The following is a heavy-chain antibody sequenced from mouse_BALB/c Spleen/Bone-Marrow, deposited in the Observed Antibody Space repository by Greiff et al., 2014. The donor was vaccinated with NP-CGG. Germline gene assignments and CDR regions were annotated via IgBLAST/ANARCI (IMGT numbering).Heavy chain of an antibody. CDR2: IRNKPNGYTT. J-gene: IGHJ2*01. D-gene: IGHD5-1*01. Sequence: EVKLVESGGGLVQPGCSLRLSCTTSGFTFTDYFMTWVRQPPGKALEWLGFIRNKPNGYTTEYNPSVKGRFTISRDNSQGILYLQMNTLRAEDSAIYYCARDYSGYFDFWGQGTTLTVSS. V-gene: IGHV7-3*02. CDR3: ARDYSGYFDF. CDR1: GFTFTDYF.